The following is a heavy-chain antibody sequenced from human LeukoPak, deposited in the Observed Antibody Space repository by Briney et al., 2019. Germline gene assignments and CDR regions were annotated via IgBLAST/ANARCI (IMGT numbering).Heavy chain of an antibody. Sequence: GGSLRPSCTASGFTFGDYAMSWFRQAPGKGLEWVGCIRSKAYGGTTEYAASVKGRFTISRDDSKSIAYLQMNSLKTEDTAVYYCTRSQITMIVVVRPHDYWGQGTLVTVSS. J-gene: IGHJ4*02. V-gene: IGHV3-49*03. D-gene: IGHD3-22*01. CDR3: TRSQITMIVVVRPHDY. CDR2: IRSKAYGGTT. CDR1: GFTFGDYA.